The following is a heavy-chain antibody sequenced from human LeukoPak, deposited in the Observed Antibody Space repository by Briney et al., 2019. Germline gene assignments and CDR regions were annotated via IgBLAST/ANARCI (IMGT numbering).Heavy chain of an antibody. D-gene: IGHD1-7*01. V-gene: IGHV3-53*01. J-gene: IGHJ4*02. Sequence: PGGSLRLSCAASVFTVSTNYMTSVRHSPGHGLQWVSIIYSGGNTYYADSLKGRFTISRDNSKNTLDLQMNSLRDEDTAVYYCARGGLDLRPGQFDSWGQGTLVTASS. CDR2: IYSGGNT. CDR3: ARGGLDLRPGQFDS. CDR1: VFTVSTNY.